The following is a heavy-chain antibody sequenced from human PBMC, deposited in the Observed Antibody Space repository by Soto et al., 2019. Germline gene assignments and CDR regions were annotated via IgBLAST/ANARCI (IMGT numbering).Heavy chain of an antibody. J-gene: IGHJ4*02. V-gene: IGHV3-48*02. CDR1: GFTFKTFV. Sequence: EVQLVESGGGLVQPGGSLRLSCEASGFTFKTFVMNWVRQAPGKGLEWVSYISGSTDTINFADSVRGRFTISRDNAKNSMFLQMDSLRDEDTAVYYCVRQRGVMTAFAYFDYWGQGTLVTVSS. CDR2: ISGSTDTI. D-gene: IGHD2-21*02. CDR3: VRQRGVMTAFAYFDY.